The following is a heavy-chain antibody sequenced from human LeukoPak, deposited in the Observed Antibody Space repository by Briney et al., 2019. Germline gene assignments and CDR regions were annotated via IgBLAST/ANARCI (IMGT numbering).Heavy chain of an antibody. CDR1: GGFISSYY. J-gene: IGHJ6*03. Sequence: SETLSLTCTVSGGFISSYYWSWIRQPPGKGLEWIGYVDHTGSTNFNPSLNGRLSISRDTTKNLFSLRLRSVTAADTAVYFCARGRVSSSTWYSTYYYYFYMDVWGKGTTVTVSS. CDR3: ARGRVSSSTWYSTYYYYFYMDV. CDR2: VDHTGST. V-gene: IGHV4-59*01. D-gene: IGHD1-1*01.